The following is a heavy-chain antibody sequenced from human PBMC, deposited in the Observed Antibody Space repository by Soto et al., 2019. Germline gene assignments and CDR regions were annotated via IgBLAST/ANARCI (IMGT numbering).Heavy chain of an antibody. CDR2: MNPNSGNT. J-gene: IGHJ4*02. CDR1: GYTFTSYD. Sequence: QVQLVQSGAEVKKPGASVKVSCKASGYTFTSYDITWVRQATGQGLEWMGWMNPNSGNTGYAQKFQGRVTMTRNTAINTAYMELSSRSSEDTAVYYCAIVGARPPDYWGQGTLVTVSS. V-gene: IGHV1-8*02. D-gene: IGHD1-26*01. CDR3: AIVGARPPDY.